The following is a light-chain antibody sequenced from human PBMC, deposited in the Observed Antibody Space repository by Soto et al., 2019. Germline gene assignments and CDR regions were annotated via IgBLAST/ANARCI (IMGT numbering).Light chain of an antibody. CDR1: QSISNY. V-gene: IGKV1-39*01. CDR3: QQSYSTPYT. Sequence: DIQMTQSPSSLSASVGDRVTITCRASQSISNYLNWYQQKPGKAPTLLIYAASSLQSGVPSRFSGSGSGTDFTLIVSSLQPEDFATYYCQQSYSTPYTFGQGTKLEI. CDR2: AAS. J-gene: IGKJ2*01.